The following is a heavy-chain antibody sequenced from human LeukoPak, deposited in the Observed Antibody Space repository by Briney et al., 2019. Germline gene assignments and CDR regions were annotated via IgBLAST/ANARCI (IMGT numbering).Heavy chain of an antibody. Sequence: SETLSLTCTVSGGSINSGSYYWSWIRQPAGKGLEWIGRIYTSGSTNYNPSLKSRVTISVDTSKNQFSLKLNSVTAADTAIYYCARGSYGWFDPWGQGTLVTVSS. CDR3: ARGSYGWFDP. CDR1: GGSINSGSYY. CDR2: IYTSGST. J-gene: IGHJ5*02. V-gene: IGHV4-61*02. D-gene: IGHD1-26*01.